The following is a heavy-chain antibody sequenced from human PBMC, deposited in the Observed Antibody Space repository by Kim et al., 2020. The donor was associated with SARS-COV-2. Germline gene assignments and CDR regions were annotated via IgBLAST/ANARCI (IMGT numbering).Heavy chain of an antibody. D-gene: IGHD3-22*01. CDR1: GFTFTTYA. J-gene: IGHJ4*02. Sequence: GGSLRLSCAASGFTFTTYAMSWVRQAPGKGLEWVSSISGGGGTTYYADSVKGRFTISRDNSKNTLYLQMNSLRAEDTAVYYCAKTYYYDSVGYPRGPDCWGRGTVGTVSP. CDR3: AKTYYYDSVGYPRGPDC. CDR2: ISGGGGTT. V-gene: IGHV3-23*01.